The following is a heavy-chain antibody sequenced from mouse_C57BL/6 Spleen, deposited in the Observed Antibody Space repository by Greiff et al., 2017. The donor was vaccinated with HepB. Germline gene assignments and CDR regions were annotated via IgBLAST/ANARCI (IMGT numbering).Heavy chain of an antibody. J-gene: IGHJ1*03. CDR3: ARWGGNDWYFDV. CDR1: GYTFTSYW. V-gene: IGHV1-69*01. D-gene: IGHD2-1*01. Sequence: QVQLQQPGAELVMPGASVKLSCKASGYTFTSYWMNWVKQRPGQGLEWIGEIDPSDSYTNYNQKFKGKSTLTVDKSSSTAYMQLSSLTSEDSAVYFCARWGGNDWYFDVWGTGTTVTVSS. CDR2: IDPSDSYT.